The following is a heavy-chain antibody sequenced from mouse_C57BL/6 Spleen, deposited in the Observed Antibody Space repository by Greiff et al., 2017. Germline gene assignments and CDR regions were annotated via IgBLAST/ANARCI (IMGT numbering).Heavy chain of an antibody. CDR1: GYTFTDYN. CDR2: INPNNGGT. Sequence: SGPELVKPGASVKIPCKASGYTFTDYNMDWVKQSHGKSLEWIGDINPNNGGTIYNQKFKGKATLTVDKSSSTAYMELRSLTSEDTAVYYCARSTTVVAEDAMDYWGQGTSVTVSS. D-gene: IGHD1-1*01. V-gene: IGHV1-18*01. J-gene: IGHJ4*01. CDR3: ARSTTVVAEDAMDY.